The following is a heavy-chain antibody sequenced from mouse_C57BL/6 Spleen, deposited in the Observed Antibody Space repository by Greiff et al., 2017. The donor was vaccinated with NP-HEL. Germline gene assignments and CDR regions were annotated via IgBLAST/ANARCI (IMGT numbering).Heavy chain of an antibody. J-gene: IGHJ4*01. D-gene: IGHD2-4*01. Sequence: QVQLQQPGAELVKPGASVKMSCKASGNTFTSYWITWVKQRPGQGLEWIGDIYPGSGSTNYNEKFKSKATLTVDTSSSTAYMQLSSLTSEDSAVYYCARGDDYDGYYYAMDYWGQGTSVTVSS. CDR2: IYPGSGST. V-gene: IGHV1-55*01. CDR1: GNTFTSYW. CDR3: ARGDDYDGYYYAMDY.